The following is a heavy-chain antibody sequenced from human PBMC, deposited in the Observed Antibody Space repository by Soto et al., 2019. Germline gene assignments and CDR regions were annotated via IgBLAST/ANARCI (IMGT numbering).Heavy chain of an antibody. CDR3: VTVNLVGAAYYFDY. CDR1: GGSIRNGDYY. V-gene: IGHV4-30-4*01. Sequence: TLSLTCTVSGGSIRNGDYYWGWIRQPPGKGLEWIGYVYYSGTTYSHPSLNSRVSISVDTSENQFSLRLTSVTAADTAVYYCVTVNLVGAAYYFDYWGPGTLVTSPQ. D-gene: IGHD1-26*01. CDR2: VYYSGTT. J-gene: IGHJ4*02.